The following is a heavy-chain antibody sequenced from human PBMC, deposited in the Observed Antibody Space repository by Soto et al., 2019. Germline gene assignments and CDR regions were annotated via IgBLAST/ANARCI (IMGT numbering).Heavy chain of an antibody. CDR2: FYYSGST. V-gene: IGHV4-61*01. CDR3: ARDGERATIS. CDR1: GGSVSSGSYY. J-gene: IGHJ5*02. Sequence: QVQLQESGPGLVKPSETLSLTCTVSGGSVSSGSYYWSWIRQPPGKGLEWIGYFYYSGSTNYNPSLKSRVNISVDTSKNKFSLMLCSVTAADSAVYDCARDGERATISWGQGTLVTVSS. D-gene: IGHD5-12*01.